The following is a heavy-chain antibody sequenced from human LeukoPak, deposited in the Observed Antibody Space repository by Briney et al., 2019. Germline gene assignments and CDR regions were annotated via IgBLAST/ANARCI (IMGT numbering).Heavy chain of an antibody. J-gene: IGHJ5*01. Sequence: GGSLRPSCAASGFSFSDYAMSWVRQAPGKSLEWVAGLFGSGSGKSYADSVKGRVTISRDNSRNMVFLQMYSLSAEDTAMYYCVKDLISRDGYWDIDSWGRGTLVTVSS. V-gene: IGHV3-23*01. CDR2: LFGSGSGK. D-gene: IGHD2-2*03. CDR1: GFSFSDYA. CDR3: VKDLISRDGYWDIDS.